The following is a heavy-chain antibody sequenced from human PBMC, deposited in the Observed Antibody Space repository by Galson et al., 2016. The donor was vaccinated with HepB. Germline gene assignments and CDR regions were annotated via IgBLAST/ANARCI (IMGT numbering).Heavy chain of an antibody. Sequence: PALVKPPQTLTLTCTFSGFSLSTRGVGVGWIRQPPGKALEWLALIYWADDKRYSPSLRSRLTITKDTSRNQVVLTMTNMDPVDTATYYCAHSRLGVETTLVLAFDYWGQGTLLTVSS. J-gene: IGHJ4*02. CDR3: AHSRLGVETTLVLAFDY. V-gene: IGHV2-5*02. CDR2: IYWADDK. CDR1: GFSLSTRGVG. D-gene: IGHD3-16*01.